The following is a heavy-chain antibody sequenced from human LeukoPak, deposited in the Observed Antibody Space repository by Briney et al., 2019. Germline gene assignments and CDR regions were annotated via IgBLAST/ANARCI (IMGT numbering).Heavy chain of an antibody. CDR2: IKQDGSEK. D-gene: IGHD3-22*01. J-gene: IGHJ6*03. CDR3: AHCDPDSRHYYYYYYMDV. CDR1: GFTFSSYW. Sequence: PGGSLRLSCAASGFTFSSYWMSWVRQAPGKGLEWVANIKQDGSEKYYVDSVKGRFTISRDNAKNSLYLQMNSLRAEDTAVYYCAHCDPDSRHYYYYYYMDVWGKGTTVTVSS. V-gene: IGHV3-7*01.